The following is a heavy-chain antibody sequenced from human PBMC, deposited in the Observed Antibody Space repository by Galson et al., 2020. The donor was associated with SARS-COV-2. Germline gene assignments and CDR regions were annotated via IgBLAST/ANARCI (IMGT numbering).Heavy chain of an antibody. CDR3: ARGGLWGSSWYFDL. J-gene: IGHJ2*01. CDR2: VNWNSDPI. V-gene: IGHV3-9*01. CDR1: GLSLDDYS. Sequence: SLKISCAASGLSLDDYSMHWVRQAPGKGLEGVSGVNWNSDPIVYADSVKGRFTISRDHAKNSLYLQMRSLKTEDTAFYYCARGGLWGSSWYFDLWGRGTLVTVSS. D-gene: IGHD7-27*01.